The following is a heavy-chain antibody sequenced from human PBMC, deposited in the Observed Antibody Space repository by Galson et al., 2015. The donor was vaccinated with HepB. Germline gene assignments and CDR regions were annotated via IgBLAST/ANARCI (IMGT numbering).Heavy chain of an antibody. Sequence: SLRLSCAASGFTVSSNYMSWVRQAPGKGLEWVSVIYSGGSTYYADSVKGRFTISRDNSKNTLYLQMNSLRAEDTAVYYCASRAVYDSGDYWGQGTLVTVSS. V-gene: IGHV3-66*01. CDR3: ASRAVYDSGDY. CDR2: IYSGGST. D-gene: IGHD3-22*01. J-gene: IGHJ4*02. CDR1: GFTVSSNY.